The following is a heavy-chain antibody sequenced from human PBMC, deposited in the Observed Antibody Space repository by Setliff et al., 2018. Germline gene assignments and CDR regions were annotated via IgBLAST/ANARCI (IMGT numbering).Heavy chain of an antibody. CDR1: GFTFSTYR. D-gene: IGHD2-15*01. CDR2: IWADPNSNTK. J-gene: IGHJ4*02. CDR3: ARTCSGSGCYAGLES. Sequence: PGGSLRLSCAASGFTFSTYRMHWVRQAPGKGLEWVAVIWADPNSNTKYYADSVKGRFSVSRDNSRNTVFLQMTGLRAEDTAVYYCARTCSGSGCYAGLESWGQGTPVTVSS. V-gene: IGHV3-33*08.